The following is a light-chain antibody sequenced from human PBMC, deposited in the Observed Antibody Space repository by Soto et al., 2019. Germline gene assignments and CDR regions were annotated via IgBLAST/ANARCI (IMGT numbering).Light chain of an antibody. J-gene: IGLJ1*01. Sequence: QSALTPPASVSGSRGQSITISCPGTSSDVGAYNFVSWHQQHPGKAPKLMIYNVYDRPSGISYRFSGSKSGNTASLTISGLQGEDEADYYCSSYTTSSTRVFGTGTKVNVL. CDR2: NVY. CDR3: SSYTTSSTRV. V-gene: IGLV2-14*03. CDR1: SSDVGAYNF.